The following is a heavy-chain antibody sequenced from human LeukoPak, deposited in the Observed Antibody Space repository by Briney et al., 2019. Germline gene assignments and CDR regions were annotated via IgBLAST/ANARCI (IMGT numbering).Heavy chain of an antibody. D-gene: IGHD6-6*01. Sequence: GGSLRLSCTASGFTFADYAMHWVRQAPGKGLEWVSLISGDGETIYYADSVKGRFTISRDNSKNSLYLQMNSLRTEDTAVYYCAKDAPASSSGYYYYYGMDVWDKGTTVTVSS. CDR1: GFTFADYA. J-gene: IGHJ6*04. CDR3: AKDAPASSSGYYYYYGMDV. CDR2: ISGDGETI. V-gene: IGHV3-43*02.